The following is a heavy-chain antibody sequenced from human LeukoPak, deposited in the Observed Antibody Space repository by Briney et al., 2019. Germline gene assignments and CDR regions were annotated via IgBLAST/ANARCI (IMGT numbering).Heavy chain of an antibody. Sequence: PSETLSLTCAVYGGSFSGYYWSWIRQPPGKGLEWIGEINHSGSTNYNPSLKSRVTISVDTSKNQFSLKLSSVTAADTAVYYCARHQSDSSSSYWGQGTLVTVSS. CDR1: GGSFSGYY. CDR3: ARHQSDSSSSY. D-gene: IGHD6-6*01. V-gene: IGHV4-34*01. CDR2: INHSGST. J-gene: IGHJ4*02.